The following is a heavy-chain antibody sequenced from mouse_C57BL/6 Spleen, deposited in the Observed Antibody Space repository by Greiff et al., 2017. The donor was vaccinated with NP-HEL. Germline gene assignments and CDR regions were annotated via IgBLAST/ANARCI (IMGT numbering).Heavy chain of an antibody. V-gene: IGHV1-82*01. Sequence: QVQLKESGPELVKPGASVKISCKASGYAFSSSWMNWVKQRPGKGLEWIGRIYPGDGDTNYNGKFKGKATLTADKSSSTAYMQLSSLTSEDSAVYFCARGLTTGYFDVWGTGTTVTVSS. CDR3: ARGLTTGYFDV. CDR1: GYAFSSSW. D-gene: IGHD2-12*01. J-gene: IGHJ1*03. CDR2: IYPGDGDT.